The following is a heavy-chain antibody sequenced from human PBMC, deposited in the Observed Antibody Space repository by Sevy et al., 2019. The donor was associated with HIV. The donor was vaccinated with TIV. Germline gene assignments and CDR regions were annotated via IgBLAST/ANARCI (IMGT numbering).Heavy chain of an antibody. CDR3: ARVYCSSTSCYVFDY. V-gene: IGHV4-39*01. CDR2: IYYSGST. Sequence: SETLSLTCTVSGGSISSSSYYWGWIRQPPGKGLEWIGSIYYSGSTYYNPSLKSRVTISVDTSKNQFSLKLSSVTAADTAVYYCARVYCSSTSCYVFDYWGQGPLVTVSS. CDR1: GGSISSSSYY. D-gene: IGHD2-2*01. J-gene: IGHJ4*02.